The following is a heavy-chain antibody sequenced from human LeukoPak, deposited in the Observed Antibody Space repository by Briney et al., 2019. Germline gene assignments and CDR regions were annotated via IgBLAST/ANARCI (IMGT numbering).Heavy chain of an antibody. D-gene: IGHD4-23*01. V-gene: IGHV4-34*01. Sequence: SETLSLTCAVYGGSFSGYYWSWIRQPPGKGLEWIGEINHSGSTNYNPSLKSRVTISVDTSKNQFSLKLSSVTAADTAVYYCARGTTVVTRYFDLWGRGTLVTISS. CDR1: GGSFSGYY. CDR2: INHSGST. CDR3: ARGTTVVTRYFDL. J-gene: IGHJ2*01.